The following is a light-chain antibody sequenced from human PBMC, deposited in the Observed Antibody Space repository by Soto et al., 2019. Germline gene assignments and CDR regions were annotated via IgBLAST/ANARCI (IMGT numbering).Light chain of an antibody. J-gene: IGLJ3*02. V-gene: IGLV2-14*01. CDR3: SSGTHSVIHVV. CDR2: DVT. CDR1: SSDVGGYDY. Sequence: QSALTQPASVSGSPGQSITISCTGTSSDVGGYDYVSWYQQNPGKAPKLLISDVTDRASGVSHRFSGSKSGNTATLTISGLQAEDEADYYCSSGTHSVIHVVFGGGTKLTVL.